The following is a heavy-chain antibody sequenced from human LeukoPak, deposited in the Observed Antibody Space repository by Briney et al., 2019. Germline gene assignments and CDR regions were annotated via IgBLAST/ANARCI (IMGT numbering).Heavy chain of an antibody. Sequence: GESLKISCKGSGYSFTSYWIGWVRQMPGKGLEWRGIIYPGDSDTRYSPPFQGQVTISADKSTSTAYLQWSSLKASDTAMYYCARRGREGPRYYGMDVWGKGTTVTVSS. D-gene: IGHD1-26*01. J-gene: IGHJ6*04. CDR3: ARRGREGPRYYGMDV. CDR2: IYPGDSDT. CDR1: GYSFTSYW. V-gene: IGHV5-51*01.